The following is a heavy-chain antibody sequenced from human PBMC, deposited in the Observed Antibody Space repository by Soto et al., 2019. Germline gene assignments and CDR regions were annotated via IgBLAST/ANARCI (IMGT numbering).Heavy chain of an antibody. Sequence: SETLSLTCTVSGGSIRSGNHFWAWIRQAPGKGLEWIGSIYYSGNTYYSPSLKSRVTMSVATSENQFSLKLDSVTAADTAVYYCARHVRRLVIAAPTGWFDPWGQGTLVTVSS. CDR2: IYYSGNT. CDR1: GGSIRSGNHF. CDR3: ARHVRRLVIAAPTGWFDP. J-gene: IGHJ5*01. D-gene: IGHD2-21*01. V-gene: IGHV4-39*01.